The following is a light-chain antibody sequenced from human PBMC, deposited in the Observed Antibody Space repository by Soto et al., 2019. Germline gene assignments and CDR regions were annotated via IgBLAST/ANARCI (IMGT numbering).Light chain of an antibody. V-gene: IGLV3-21*04. Sequence: SYELTQPPSVSVAPGKTARITCGGNNIGSKSVHWYQQKPGQAPVLVIYYDSDRPSGIPERFSGSNSGNTATLTISRVEAGDEDDYYCQVWDSSSDHRVFGGGTKVTVL. CDR1: NIGSKS. CDR2: YDS. CDR3: QVWDSSSDHRV. J-gene: IGLJ2*01.